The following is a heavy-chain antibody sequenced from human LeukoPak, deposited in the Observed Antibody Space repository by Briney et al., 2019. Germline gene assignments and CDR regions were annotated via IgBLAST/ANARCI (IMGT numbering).Heavy chain of an antibody. D-gene: IGHD6-13*01. CDR1: GYTFTNYG. Sequence: ASVKVSCKAFGYTFTNYGISWVRQAPGQGLEWMGWISAYNGHTNYAQRLQGRVTMTTDTSTSTAYMELSSLRSEDTAVYYCARDLAAAAGSFDYWGQGTLVTVSS. V-gene: IGHV1-18*01. CDR2: ISAYNGHT. J-gene: IGHJ4*02. CDR3: ARDLAAAAGSFDY.